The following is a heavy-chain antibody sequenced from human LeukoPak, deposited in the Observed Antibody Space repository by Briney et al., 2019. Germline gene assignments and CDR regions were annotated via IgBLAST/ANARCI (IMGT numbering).Heavy chain of an antibody. CDR2: ISYDGSNK. D-gene: IGHD3-10*01. V-gene: IGHV3-30-3*01. CDR1: GFTFSSYA. Sequence: GGSLRLSCAASGFTFSSYAMHWVRQAPGKGLEWVAVISYDGSNKYYADSVKGRFTISRDNSKNTLYLQMNSLRAEDTAVYYCARDSRVTLVITIGGMDVWGQGTTITVSS. CDR3: ARDSRVTLVITIGGMDV. J-gene: IGHJ6*02.